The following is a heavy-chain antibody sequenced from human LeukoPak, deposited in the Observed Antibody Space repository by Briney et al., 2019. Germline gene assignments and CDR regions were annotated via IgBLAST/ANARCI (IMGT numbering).Heavy chain of an antibody. CDR1: GYSISSSSYY. J-gene: IGHJ5*02. CDR3: ARHRRVRGYCSGGSCYNWFDP. D-gene: IGHD2-15*01. V-gene: IGHV4-39*01. Sequence: SETLSLTCAVSGYSISSSSYYWGWIRQPPGKGLEWIGSIYYSGSTYYNPSLKSRVTISVDTSKNQFSLKLSSVTAADTAVYYCARHRRVRGYCSGGSCYNWFDPWGQGTLVTVSS. CDR2: IYYSGST.